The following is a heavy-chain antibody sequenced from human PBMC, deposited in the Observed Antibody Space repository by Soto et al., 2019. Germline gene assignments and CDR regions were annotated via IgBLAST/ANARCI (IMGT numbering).Heavy chain of an antibody. V-gene: IGHV4-4*02. CDR1: GGPISSSYW. D-gene: IGHD3-16*01. CDR3: ARDQGGGAQCGFDY. J-gene: IGHJ4*02. Sequence: QVRLQESGPGLVKPSGTLSLTCAVSGGPISSSYWWSWVRQPPGKGLEWIGEIYHSGSTNYNPSLKSRVTISVDKSKNQCSLKLSSVTAADTAVYYCARDQGGGAQCGFDYWGQGTLVTVSS. CDR2: IYHSGST.